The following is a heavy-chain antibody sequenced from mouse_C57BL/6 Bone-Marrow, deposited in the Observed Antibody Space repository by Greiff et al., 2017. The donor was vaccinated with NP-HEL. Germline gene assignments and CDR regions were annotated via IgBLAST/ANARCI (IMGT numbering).Heavy chain of an antibody. CDR3: ARSLLITAY. Sequence: VQRVESGAELARPGASVKLSCKASGYTFTSYGISWVKQRTGQGLEWIGEIYPRSGNTYYNEKFKGKATLTADKSSSTAYMELRSLTSEDSAVYFCARSLLITAYWGQGTLVTVSA. CDR1: GYTFTSYG. D-gene: IGHD1-1*01. V-gene: IGHV1-81*01. CDR2: IYPRSGNT. J-gene: IGHJ3*01.